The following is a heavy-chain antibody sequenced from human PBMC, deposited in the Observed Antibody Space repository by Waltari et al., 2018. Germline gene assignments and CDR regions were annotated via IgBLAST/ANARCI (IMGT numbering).Heavy chain of an antibody. J-gene: IGHJ4*02. CDR3: ARDGRSSGSEY. Sequence: QVQLVQSGAEVKKPGASVKVSCKVSGYTLTELSMHWVRQAPGKGLEWMGGIIPIFGTANYAQKFQGRVTITADESTSTAYMELSSLRSEDTAVYYCARDGRSSGSEYWGQGTLVTVSS. D-gene: IGHD6-19*01. CDR1: GYTLTELS. V-gene: IGHV1-69*13. CDR2: IIPIFGTA.